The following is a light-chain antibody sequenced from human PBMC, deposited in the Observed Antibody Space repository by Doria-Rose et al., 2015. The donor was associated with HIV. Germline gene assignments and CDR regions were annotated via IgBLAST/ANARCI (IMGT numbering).Light chain of an antibody. CDR2: GVS. CDR1: QSIRRY. CDR3: QQSSSTPYT. V-gene: IGKV1-39*01. Sequence: IQMTQSPSSLSASVGYRVTITCRASQSIRRYLNWYQQKRGTAPKLLIYGVSTLQSGVPLRFSGGESGTDFTLTISSLQPEDSATYYCQQSSSTPYTFGQGTKVEIK. J-gene: IGKJ2*01.